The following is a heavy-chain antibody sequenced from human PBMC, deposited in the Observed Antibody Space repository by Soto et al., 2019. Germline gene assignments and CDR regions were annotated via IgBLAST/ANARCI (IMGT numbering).Heavy chain of an antibody. D-gene: IGHD3-9*01. CDR3: ARERGPYYDILTGPYYYYYGMDV. CDR2: ISAYNGNT. CDR1: GYTFTSYG. Sequence: ASVKVSCKASGYTFTSYGISWVRQAPGQGLKWMGWISAYNGNTDYAQKLQGRVTMTTDTSTSTAYMELRSLRSDDTAVYYCARERGPYYDILTGPYYYYYGMDVWGQGTTATVSS. J-gene: IGHJ6*02. V-gene: IGHV1-18*04.